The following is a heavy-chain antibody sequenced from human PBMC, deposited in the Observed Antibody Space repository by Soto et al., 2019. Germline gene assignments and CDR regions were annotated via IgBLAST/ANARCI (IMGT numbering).Heavy chain of an antibody. D-gene: IGHD6-13*01. CDR2: INHSGST. V-gene: IGHV4-34*01. J-gene: IGHJ5*02. CDR1: GGSFSGYY. Sequence: QVQLQQWGAGLLKPSETLSLTCAVYGGSFSGYYWSWIRQPPGKGLEWIGEINHSGSTNYNPSLKSRVTISVDTSKNQFSLKLSSVTAADTAVDYGAAGTLGSNWFDPWGQGTLVTGAS. CDR3: AAGTLGSNWFDP.